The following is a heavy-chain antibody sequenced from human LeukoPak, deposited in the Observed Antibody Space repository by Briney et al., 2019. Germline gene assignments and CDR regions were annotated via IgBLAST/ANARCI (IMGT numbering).Heavy chain of an antibody. CDR2: ISWNSGSI. CDR1: GFTFDDYA. V-gene: IGHV3-9*01. J-gene: IGHJ4*02. D-gene: IGHD3-10*01. Sequence: PGGSLRLSCAASGFTFDDYAMHWVRQAPGKGLEWVSGISWNSGSIGYADSVKGRFTISRDNSKNTLYLQMNSLRAEDTAVYYCAKDELLWFGESYFDYWGQGTLVTVSS. CDR3: AKDELLWFGESYFDY.